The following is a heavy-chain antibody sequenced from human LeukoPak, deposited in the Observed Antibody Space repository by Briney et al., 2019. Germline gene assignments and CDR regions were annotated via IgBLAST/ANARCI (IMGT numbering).Heavy chain of an antibody. J-gene: IGHJ5*02. D-gene: IGHD3-3*01. Sequence: SETLSLTCAVYGGSFSGYYWSWIRQPPGKGLEWIGEINHSGSTNYNPSLKSRVTISVDTSKNQFSLKLSSVTAADTAVYYCARGHRLRFLEWLSPRQSFWFDPWGQGTLVTVSS. CDR2: INHSGST. CDR3: ARGHRLRFLEWLSPRQSFWFDP. V-gene: IGHV4-34*01. CDR1: GGSFSGYY.